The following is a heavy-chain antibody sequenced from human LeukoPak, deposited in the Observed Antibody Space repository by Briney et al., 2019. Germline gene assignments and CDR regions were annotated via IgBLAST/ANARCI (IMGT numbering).Heavy chain of an antibody. J-gene: IGHJ6*03. V-gene: IGHV1-69*13. CDR3: ARVSGPGDDFWSGDMGYYYMDV. D-gene: IGHD3-3*01. Sequence: SVKVSCKASGGTFSSYAISWVRQAPGQGLEWMGGIIPIFGTANYAQKFQGRVTITADESTSTAYMELSSLRSEDTAVYYCARVSGPGDDFWSGDMGYYYMDVWGKGTTVTVSS. CDR2: IIPIFGTA. CDR1: GGTFSSYA.